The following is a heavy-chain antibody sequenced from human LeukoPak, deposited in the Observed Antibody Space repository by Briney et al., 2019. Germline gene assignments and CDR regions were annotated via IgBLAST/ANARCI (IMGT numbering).Heavy chain of an antibody. Sequence: GGSLTLSCAASGFTFSTSVTSWVRQAPGKGLEWVSAISGPGDNTYYTHSVKGRFTISRDNSKGTLYVQMNSLRAEDTATYYCAKVVSGFPNWLDPWGQGTLVTVSS. CDR2: ISGPGDNT. J-gene: IGHJ5*02. V-gene: IGHV3-23*01. D-gene: IGHD3-3*01. CDR3: AKVVSGFPNWLDP. CDR1: GFTFSTSV.